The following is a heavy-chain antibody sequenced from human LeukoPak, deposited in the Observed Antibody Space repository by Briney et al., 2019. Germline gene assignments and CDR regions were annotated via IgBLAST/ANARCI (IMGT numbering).Heavy chain of an antibody. CDR3: ARDEDAF. V-gene: IGHV3-48*02. CDR2: ISSSSNSI. J-gene: IGHJ4*02. Sequence: GGSLRLSCGVSGFTLSEHAWNWVRQAPGKGLEWVSYISSSSNSIYYADSVKGRFTISRDNAQNSLYLQMNSLRDEDTAVYYCARDEDAFGGQGTLVTVSS. CDR1: GFTLSEHA.